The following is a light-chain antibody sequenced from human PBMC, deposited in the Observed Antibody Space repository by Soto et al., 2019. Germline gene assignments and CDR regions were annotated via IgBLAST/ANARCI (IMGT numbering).Light chain of an antibody. V-gene: IGLV2-14*01. CDR1: SSEVGAYDY. CDR2: DVS. Sequence: QSVLTQPASVSGSPGQSIAISCTGTSSEVGAYDYVSWYQQHPGKAPKLMIYDVSNRPPGVSNRFSGSKSANTASLTISGLQSEDEADYYGTSYTSGGNYVFGTGTKVTVL. J-gene: IGLJ1*01. CDR3: TSYTSGGNYV.